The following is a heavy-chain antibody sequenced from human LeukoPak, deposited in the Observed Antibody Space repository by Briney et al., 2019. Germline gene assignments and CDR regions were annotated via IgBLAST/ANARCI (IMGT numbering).Heavy chain of an antibody. CDR2: ISYDGRNK. Sequence: GGSLRLSCVVSGFTLSSRWMMWVRQAPGKGLEWVAVISYDGRNKHYPDSVKGRFTISRDISTDTLWLQMDSLRTEDTAVYYCAKGPLRGTAAAIDYWGQGTLVTVSS. V-gene: IGHV3-30*18. CDR1: GFTLSSRW. J-gene: IGHJ4*02. CDR3: AKGPLRGTAAAIDY. D-gene: IGHD2-2*01.